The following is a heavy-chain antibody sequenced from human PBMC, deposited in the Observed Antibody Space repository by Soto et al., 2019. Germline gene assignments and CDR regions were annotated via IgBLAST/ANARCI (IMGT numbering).Heavy chain of an antibody. J-gene: IGHJ6*03. CDR2: IYYSGST. Sequence: SETLSLTCTVSGGSISSYYWSWIRQPPGKGLEWIGYIYYSGSTNYSPSLKGRVTISVDTSKNQFSLKLSSVTAADTAVYYCARGVTIFGVVINPLASFYYMDVWGKGTTVTVSS. CDR3: ARGVTIFGVVINPLASFYYMDV. CDR1: GGSISSYY. V-gene: IGHV4-59*01. D-gene: IGHD3-3*01.